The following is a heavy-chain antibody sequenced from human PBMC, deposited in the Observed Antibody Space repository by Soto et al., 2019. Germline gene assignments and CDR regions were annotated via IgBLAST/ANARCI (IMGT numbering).Heavy chain of an antibody. D-gene: IGHD4-17*01. J-gene: IGHJ6*03. Sequence: ASVKVSCKASGYTFTSYGISWVRQAPGQGLEWMGWISAYNGNTNYAQKLQGRVTMTTDTSTSTAYMELRSLRSDDTAVYYCARERLSYGDYGNVGYYYYMDVWGKGTTVTVSS. CDR3: ARERLSYGDYGNVGYYYYMDV. CDR1: GYTFTSYG. V-gene: IGHV1-18*01. CDR2: ISAYNGNT.